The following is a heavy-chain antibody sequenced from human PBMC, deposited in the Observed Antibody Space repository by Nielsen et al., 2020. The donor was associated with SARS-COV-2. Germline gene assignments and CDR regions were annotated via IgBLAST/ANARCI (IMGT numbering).Heavy chain of an antibody. Sequence: GESLKISCAASGFTFSSYAMSWVRQAPGKGLEWVSAISGSGGSTYYADSVKGRFTISRDNSKNTLYLQMNSLRPEDTAVYYCAKDYTQWLLVSGFDYWRQGTLVTVSS. CDR1: GFTFSSYA. CDR2: ISGSGGST. V-gene: IGHV3-23*01. D-gene: IGHD6-19*01. CDR3: AKDYTQWLLVSGFDY. J-gene: IGHJ4*02.